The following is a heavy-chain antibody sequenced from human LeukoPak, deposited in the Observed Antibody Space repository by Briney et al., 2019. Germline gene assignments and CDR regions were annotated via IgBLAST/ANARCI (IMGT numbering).Heavy chain of an antibody. D-gene: IGHD3-9*01. CDR1: GLTFSNYA. Sequence: GGSLRLSCAASGLTFSNYAMSWVRQATGKGLEWVSAITGSGGNTYYADCVKGRFTISRDNSKNTLYLQMNSLRAEDTAVYYCANWGDFDVLTGYYVPDFWGQGALVTVSS. J-gene: IGHJ4*02. V-gene: IGHV3-23*01. CDR3: ANWGDFDVLTGYYVPDF. CDR2: ITGSGGNT.